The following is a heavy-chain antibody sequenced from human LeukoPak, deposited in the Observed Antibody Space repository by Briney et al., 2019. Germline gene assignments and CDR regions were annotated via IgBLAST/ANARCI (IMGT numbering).Heavy chain of an antibody. CDR3: AKVGATAVLFDY. V-gene: IGHV3-23*01. CDR2: ITGSGGST. CDR1: GFTFSSYA. J-gene: IGHJ4*02. D-gene: IGHD1-26*01. Sequence: GGSLRLSCAASGFTFSSYAMSWVRQAPGKGLEWVSGITGSGGSTYYADSVKGRFTISRDNSKNTLHLQMNSLRAEDTAIYYCAKVGATAVLFDYWGQGTLVTVSS.